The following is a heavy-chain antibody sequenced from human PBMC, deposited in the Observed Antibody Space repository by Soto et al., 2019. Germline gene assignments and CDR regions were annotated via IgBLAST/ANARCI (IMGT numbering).Heavy chain of an antibody. V-gene: IGHV1-69*13. Sequence: GASVKVSCKASGVTFSSYAISWVRQAPGQGLEWMGGIIPIFGTANYAQKFQGRVTITADESTSTAYMELSSLRSEDTAVYYCARAPGYSGYAWDWFDPWGQGTLVTVSS. D-gene: IGHD5-12*01. CDR2: IIPIFGTA. J-gene: IGHJ5*02. CDR1: GVTFSSYA. CDR3: ARAPGYSGYAWDWFDP.